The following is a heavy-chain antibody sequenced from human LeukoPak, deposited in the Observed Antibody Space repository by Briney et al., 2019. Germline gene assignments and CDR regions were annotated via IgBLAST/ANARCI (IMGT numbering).Heavy chain of an antibody. CDR2: ICYSGST. V-gene: IGHV4-39*01. Sequence: SETLSLTCTVYGGPISSSSYSWGWIRQPPGKGLEWLGSICYSGSTYYNPSLKSRVTMSVDTSKNQFSLKLRSVTAADTAVYYCARNCILLWFGGSRMGDWFDPWGQGTLVTVSS. D-gene: IGHD3-10*01. CDR1: GGPISSSSYS. J-gene: IGHJ5*02. CDR3: ARNCILLWFGGSRMGDWFDP.